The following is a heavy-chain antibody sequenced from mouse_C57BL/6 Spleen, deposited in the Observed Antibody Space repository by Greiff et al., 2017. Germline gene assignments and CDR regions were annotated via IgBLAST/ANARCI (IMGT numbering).Heavy chain of an antibody. D-gene: IGHD3-2*02. CDR2: IDPSDSYT. CDR1: GYTFTSYW. V-gene: IGHV1-69*01. Sequence: LQESGAELVMPGASVKLSCKASGYTFTSYWMHWVKQRPGQGLEWIGEIDPSDSYTNYNQKFKGKSTLTVDKSSSTAYMQLSSLTSEDSAVYYCARYTAQAPDYWGQGTTLTVSS. J-gene: IGHJ2*01. CDR3: ARYTAQAPDY.